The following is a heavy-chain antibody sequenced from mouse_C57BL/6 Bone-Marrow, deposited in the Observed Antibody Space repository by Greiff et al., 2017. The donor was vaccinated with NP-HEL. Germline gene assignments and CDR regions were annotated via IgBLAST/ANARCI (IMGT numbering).Heavy chain of an antibody. CDR2: IDPSDGYT. CDR1: GYTFTSYW. D-gene: IGHD1-1*01. V-gene: IGHV1-69*01. Sequence: VQLQQPGAELVMPGASVKLSCKASGYTFTSYWMHWVKQSPGQGLEWIGEIDPSDGYTNYNQKFKGKSTLTVDKSSSTAYMQLSSLTSEDSAFSYCARATAYYGSPYCFDYWGQGTTLTVSA. CDR3: ARATAYYGSPYCFDY. J-gene: IGHJ2*01.